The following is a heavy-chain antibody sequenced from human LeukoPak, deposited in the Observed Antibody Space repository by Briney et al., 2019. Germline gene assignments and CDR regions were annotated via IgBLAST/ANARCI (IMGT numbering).Heavy chain of an antibody. CDR1: GGSFSGYY. D-gene: IGHD6-13*01. Sequence: SETLSLTCAVYGGSFSGYYWSWIRQPPGKGLEWIGEINHSGSTNYNPSLKSRVTISVDTSKNQFSLKLSSVTAADTAVYYCARGLGCRGGSCYFDYWSQGTLVTVSS. CDR2: INHSGST. J-gene: IGHJ4*02. CDR3: ARGLGCRGGSCYFDY. V-gene: IGHV4-34*01.